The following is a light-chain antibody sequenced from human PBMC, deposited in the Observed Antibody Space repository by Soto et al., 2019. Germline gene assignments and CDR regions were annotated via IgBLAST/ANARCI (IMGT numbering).Light chain of an antibody. V-gene: IGLV2-14*03. Sequence: SALTHPASVYGPPGQSITISCTGTNIYIGGYNYVSWYQHHPGKAPKLIIYDVTNRPSGVSNPFSGSKSGNTASLTISGLRPENEADYYCSSYTTSNTRQIVFGTGTKVTVL. CDR3: SSYTTSNTRQIV. CDR2: DVT. CDR1: NIYIGGYNY. J-gene: IGLJ1*01.